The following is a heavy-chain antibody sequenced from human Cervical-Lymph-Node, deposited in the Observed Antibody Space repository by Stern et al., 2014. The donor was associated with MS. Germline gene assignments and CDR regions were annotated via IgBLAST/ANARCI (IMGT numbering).Heavy chain of an antibody. Sequence: EVQLVQSGPEVKRPGESLKISCQASGYTFTSYWIGWVRQMPGKGLERMAIIFPGGSDIRYSPYFQGPVTISADKSSSPAYLQWNNLKAPDTAIYYCARQRYFDYWGQGTLVTVSS. CDR3: ARQRYFDY. V-gene: IGHV5-51*01. J-gene: IGHJ4*02. CDR1: GYTFTSYW. CDR2: IFPGGSDI.